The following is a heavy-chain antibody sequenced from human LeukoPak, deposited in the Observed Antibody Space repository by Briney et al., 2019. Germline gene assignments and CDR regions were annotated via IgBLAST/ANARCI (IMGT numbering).Heavy chain of an antibody. V-gene: IGHV3-33*01. CDR3: AREGPRGNSQFDY. Sequence: GGSLRLSCAASGFAFSSYGMHWVRQAPGKGLEWVALIWYDGSNKYYADSVKGRLTISRDNSKNTLYLQMNSLRAEDTAVYYCAREGPRGNSQFDYWGQGTLVTVSS. CDR2: IWYDGSNK. CDR1: GFAFSSYG. J-gene: IGHJ4*02. D-gene: IGHD2/OR15-2a*01.